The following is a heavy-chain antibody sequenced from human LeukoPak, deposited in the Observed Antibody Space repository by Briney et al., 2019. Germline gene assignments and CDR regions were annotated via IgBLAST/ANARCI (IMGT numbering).Heavy chain of an antibody. CDR3: ARDMGYYYYYMDV. J-gene: IGHJ6*03. V-gene: IGHV3-30*04. CDR2: ISYDGSNK. CDR1: GFTFSSYA. D-gene: IGHD3-10*01. Sequence: GGSLRLSCAASGFTFSSYAMHWVRQAPGKGLEWVAVISYDGSNKYYADSVKGRFTISRDNSKNTLYLQMNSLRAKDTAVYYCARDMGYYYYYMDVWGKGTTVTVSS.